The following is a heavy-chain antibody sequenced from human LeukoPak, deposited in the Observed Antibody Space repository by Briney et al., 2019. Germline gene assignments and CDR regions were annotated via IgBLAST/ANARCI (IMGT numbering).Heavy chain of an antibody. CDR2: IYYSGST. CDR1: GGSISSYY. J-gene: IGHJ6*02. V-gene: IGHV4-59*01. CDR3: ARGERGYSYGKGGYYYGMDV. D-gene: IGHD5-18*01. Sequence: SETLSLTCTVSGGSISSYYWSWIRQPPRKGLEWIGYIYYSGSTNYNPSLKSRVTISVDTSKNQFSLKLSSVTAADTAVYYCARGERGYSYGKGGYYYGMDVWGQGTTVTVSS.